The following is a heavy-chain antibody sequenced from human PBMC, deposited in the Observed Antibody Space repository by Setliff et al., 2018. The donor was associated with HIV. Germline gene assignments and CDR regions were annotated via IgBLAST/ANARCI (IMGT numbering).Heavy chain of an antibody. CDR3: ARAVSSGWHNWFDP. Sequence: SETLSLTCTVSGGSFSTYYWSWIRQPAGEGPEYIGRVHSTGTTIYNPSLKSRVTMSVDASKNQFSLKMTSVTAADTAVYYCARAVSSGWHNWFDPWGQGTLVTVSS. CDR1: GGSFSTYY. J-gene: IGHJ5*02. D-gene: IGHD6-19*01. CDR2: VHSTGTT. V-gene: IGHV4-4*07.